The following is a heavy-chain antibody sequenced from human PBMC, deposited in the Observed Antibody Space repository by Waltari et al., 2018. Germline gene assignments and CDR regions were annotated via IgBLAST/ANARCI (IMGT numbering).Heavy chain of an antibody. D-gene: IGHD2-15*01. CDR1: GFTFSSYE. CDR3: ARDSRILAGD. Sequence: EVQLVESGGGLVHPGGSLRLSCAASGFTFSSYEMNWVRQAPGKGLEWVSYISSSGSTIYYADSVKGRFTISRDNAKNALYLQMNSLRAEDTAVYYCARDSRILAGDWGQGTLVTVSS. J-gene: IGHJ4*02. V-gene: IGHV3-48*03. CDR2: ISSSGSTI.